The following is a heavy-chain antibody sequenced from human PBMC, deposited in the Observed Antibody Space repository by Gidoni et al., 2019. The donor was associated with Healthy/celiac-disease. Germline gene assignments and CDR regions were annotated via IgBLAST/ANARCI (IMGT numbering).Heavy chain of an antibody. J-gene: IGHJ3*02. Sequence: QITLKESGPTLVKPTQTLTLTCTFSGFSLSTSGGGVGWIRQPPGKALEWLALIYWDDDKRYSPSLKSRLTITKDTSKNQVVLTMTNMDPVDTATYYCAHSLGVDTPEREDAFDIWGQGTMVTVSS. V-gene: IGHV2-5*02. CDR1: GFSLSTSGGG. D-gene: IGHD5-18*01. CDR2: IYWDDDK. CDR3: AHSLGVDTPEREDAFDI.